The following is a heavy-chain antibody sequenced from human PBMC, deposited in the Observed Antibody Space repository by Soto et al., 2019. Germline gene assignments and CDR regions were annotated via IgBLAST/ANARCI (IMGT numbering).Heavy chain of an antibody. Sequence: QVQLVESGGGVVQPGRSLRLSCAASGFTFSSYGMHWVRQAPGKGLEWVAVISYDGSNKYYADSVKGRFTISRDNSKNTLYLQMNSLRAEDTAVYYCANTGQDYGDFSYWGQGTLVTVSS. CDR3: ANTGQDYGDFSY. CDR2: ISYDGSNK. J-gene: IGHJ4*02. V-gene: IGHV3-30*18. D-gene: IGHD4-17*01. CDR1: GFTFSSYG.